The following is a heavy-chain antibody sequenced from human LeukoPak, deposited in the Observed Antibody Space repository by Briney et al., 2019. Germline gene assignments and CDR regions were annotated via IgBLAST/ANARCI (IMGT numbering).Heavy chain of an antibody. Sequence: SQTLSLTCAISGDSVSGNSATWNWIRQSPSRGLEWLGRTYYRSKWFSDYAVSVKSRITINPDTSKNQFSLQLNSVTPEDTALYYCARESGGRYAFDIWGQGTMVTVSS. CDR3: ARESGGRYAFDI. J-gene: IGHJ3*02. V-gene: IGHV6-1*01. CDR2: TYYRSKWFS. CDR1: GDSVSGNSAT. D-gene: IGHD3-10*01.